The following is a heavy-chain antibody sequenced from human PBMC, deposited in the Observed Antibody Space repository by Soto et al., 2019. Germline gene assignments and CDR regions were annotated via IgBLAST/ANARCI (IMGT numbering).Heavy chain of an antibody. CDR1: NGSISQYY. CDR3: ARVFYSSDNDGYQVFDY. V-gene: IGHV4-59*01. D-gene: IGHD2-21*01. J-gene: IGHJ4*02. CDR2: LYYTGAS. Sequence: QVQLQESGPRLVKPSETLSLTCTVSNGSISQYYWNWIRQSPGKGLEWIGYLYYTGASTYNPSLDRRVHMFLDNSMTQFSLKLSSVTAAATAIYCCARVFYSSDNDGYQVFDYWGPGTLVTVSS.